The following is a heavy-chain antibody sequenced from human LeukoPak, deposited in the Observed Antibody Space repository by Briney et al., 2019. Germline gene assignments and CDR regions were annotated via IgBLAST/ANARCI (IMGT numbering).Heavy chain of an antibody. J-gene: IGHJ4*02. CDR2: ISSSSTTI. CDR3: ARATTTEANDY. V-gene: IGHV3-48*01. Sequence: GGSLRLSCAASGFTFSSYSMNWVRQAPGQGLEWVSYISSSSTTIYYADSVKGRFTISRDNAENSLYLQMNSLRAEDTAVYYCARATTTEANDYWGQGTLVTVSS. CDR1: GFTFSSYS. D-gene: IGHD5-12*01.